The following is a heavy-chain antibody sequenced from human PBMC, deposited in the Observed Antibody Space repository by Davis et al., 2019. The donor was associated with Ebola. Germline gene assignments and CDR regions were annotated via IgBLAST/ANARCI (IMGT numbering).Heavy chain of an antibody. Sequence: MPSETLSLTCSVSGGAVSSNYHYWSWIRQPPGKGLQWIGNIYYTGSTYYDLSLRSRVTMSADTSKGQFSLTLSSVTATDTAVYYCARHVGYGDFSPYYFDLWAQGILVTVSA. CDR3: ARHVGYGDFSPYYFDL. V-gene: IGHV4-39*01. J-gene: IGHJ4*01. D-gene: IGHD4-17*01. CDR1: GGAVSSNYHY. CDR2: IYYTGST.